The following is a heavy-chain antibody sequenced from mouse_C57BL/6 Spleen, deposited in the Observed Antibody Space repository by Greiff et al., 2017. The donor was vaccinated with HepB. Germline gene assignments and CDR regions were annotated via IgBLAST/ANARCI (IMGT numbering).Heavy chain of an antibody. CDR1: GYAFSSSW. CDR2: IYPGDGDT. V-gene: IGHV1-82*01. CDR3: ARGSSHPYYFDY. Sequence: VQLQQSGPELVKPGASVKISCKASGYAFSSSWMNWVKQRPGKGLEWIGRIYPGDGDTNYNGKFKGKATLTADKSSSTAYMQLSSLTSEDSAVYFCARGSSHPYYFDYWGQGTTLTVSS. J-gene: IGHJ2*01. D-gene: IGHD1-1*01.